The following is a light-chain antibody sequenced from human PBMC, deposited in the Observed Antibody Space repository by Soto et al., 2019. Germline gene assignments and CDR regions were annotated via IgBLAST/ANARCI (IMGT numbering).Light chain of an antibody. CDR3: QRYGSSPRT. Sequence: EIVLTQSPGTLSLSPGERATLSFRASQSVSSSYLAWYQQKPGQAPRLLIYGASSRATGIPDRFSGSGSGTDFTLTISRLEPEDFAVYYCQRYGSSPRTFGQGTKVDIK. J-gene: IGKJ1*01. CDR1: QSVSSSY. CDR2: GAS. V-gene: IGKV3-20*01.